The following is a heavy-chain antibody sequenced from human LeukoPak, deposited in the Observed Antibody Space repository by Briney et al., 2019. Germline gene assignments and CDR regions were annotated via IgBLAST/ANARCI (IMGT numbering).Heavy chain of an antibody. CDR1: GGSMSSSNYY. J-gene: IGHJ4*02. Sequence: KASETLSLTCTVSGGSMSSSNYYWGWIRQPPGKGLEWIGSIYDSESTNYNPSLKSRVTISVDTSKNQFSLKLSSVTAADTAVYYCASGTAAGTVDYWGQGTLVTVSS. D-gene: IGHD6-13*01. V-gene: IGHV4-39*07. CDR3: ASGTAAGTVDY. CDR2: IYDSEST.